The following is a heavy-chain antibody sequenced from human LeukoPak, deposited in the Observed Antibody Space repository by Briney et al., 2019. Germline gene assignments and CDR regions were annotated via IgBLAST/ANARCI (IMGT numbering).Heavy chain of an antibody. J-gene: IGHJ3*02. V-gene: IGHV3-20*01. CDR1: GFTFEYYE. CDR2: INWNGGST. D-gene: IGHD3-22*01. CDR3: AREGVGYYGSSGPGDAFDI. Sequence: PARSLRLPCAPAGFTFEYYEMSWVRPPPGKGREWVSGINWNGGSTGYADSVKGRFSISRDNAKTSMYLQMNSLRAEDTALYDFAREGVGYYGSSGPGDAFDIWGQGTMVTVSS.